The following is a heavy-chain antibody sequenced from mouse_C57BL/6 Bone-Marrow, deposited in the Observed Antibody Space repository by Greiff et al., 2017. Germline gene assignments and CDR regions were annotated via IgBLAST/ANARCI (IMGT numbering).Heavy chain of an antibody. Sequence: QVQLQQPGAELVKPGASVKMSCKASGYTFTSYWITWVKQRPGQGLEWIGDIYPGSGSTNYNEKFKSKDTLTVDTSSSTAYMQLSSLTSEDSAVYYCARDGTARGPDYWGQGTTLTVSS. J-gene: IGHJ2*01. D-gene: IGHD3-2*01. CDR3: ARDGTARGPDY. V-gene: IGHV1-55*01. CDR2: IYPGSGST. CDR1: GYTFTSYW.